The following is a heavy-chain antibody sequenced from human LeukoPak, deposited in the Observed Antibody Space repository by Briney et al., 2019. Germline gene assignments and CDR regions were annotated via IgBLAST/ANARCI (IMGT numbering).Heavy chain of an antibody. D-gene: IGHD2/OR15-2a*01. J-gene: IGHJ4*02. Sequence: ASVKVSCKASGYIFSNYYIHWVRQAPGQGLEWMGIINPSGGSTRYAQKFQGRVTMTRDTSTSTAYMDLRRLRSDDTAVYYCARDCNSGNCYSDSWGQGTLVTVSS. V-gene: IGHV1-46*01. CDR1: GYIFSNYY. CDR3: ARDCNSGNCYSDS. CDR2: INPSGGST.